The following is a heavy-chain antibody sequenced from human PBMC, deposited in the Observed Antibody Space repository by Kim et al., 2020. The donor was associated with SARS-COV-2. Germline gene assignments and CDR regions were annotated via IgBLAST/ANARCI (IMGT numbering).Heavy chain of an antibody. CDR2: SYDSGST. CDR1: GGSLSSFY. J-gene: IGHJ4*02. V-gene: IGHV4-59*13. CDR3: ARGRRRLQFGGLDDFDS. Sequence: SETLSLTCTVSGGSLSSFYWTWIRQSPRKGLECIGYSYDSGSTNYNPSLKSQVTILVDTSKNQFSLSLSSVTAADTAVYYCARGRRRLQFGGLDDFDSWGQGAPVTVSS. D-gene: IGHD5-12*01.